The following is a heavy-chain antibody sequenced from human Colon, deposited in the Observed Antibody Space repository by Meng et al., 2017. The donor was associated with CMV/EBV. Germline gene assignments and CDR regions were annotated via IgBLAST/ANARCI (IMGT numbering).Heavy chain of an antibody. CDR3: AKGSAASRPYYFDY. D-gene: IGHD2-15*01. CDR1: GFTFGNYA. V-gene: IGHV3-23*01. Sequence: GGSLRLSCGGSGFTFGNYAMSWVRQAPGKGLEWVSAITDSGGDTYHADSVKGRFTISRDNSKDTLSLQMNSLRVEDTAVYYCAKGSAASRPYYFDYWGQGTLVTVSS. CDR2: ITDSGGDT. J-gene: IGHJ4*02.